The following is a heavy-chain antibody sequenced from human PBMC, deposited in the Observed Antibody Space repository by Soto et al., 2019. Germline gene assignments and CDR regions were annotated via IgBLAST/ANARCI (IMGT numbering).Heavy chain of an antibody. J-gene: IGHJ4*02. CDR1: GGTFSSYA. V-gene: IGHV1-69*13. CDR2: IIPIFGTA. D-gene: IGHD5-12*01. CDR3: ARASGDGYNWVVLDY. Sequence: ASVKVSCKASGGTFSSYAISWVRQAPGQGLEWMGGIIPIFGTANYAQKFQGRVTITADESTSTAYMELGSLRSEDTAVDYCARASGDGYNWVVLDYWGKGTLVTVSS.